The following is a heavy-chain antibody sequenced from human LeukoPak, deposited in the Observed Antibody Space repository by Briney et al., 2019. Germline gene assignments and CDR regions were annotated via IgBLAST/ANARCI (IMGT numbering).Heavy chain of an antibody. CDR2: INVGNGNT. D-gene: IGHD6-19*01. J-gene: IGHJ5*02. CDR3: ARDPTAGSRDWYAWFDP. Sequence: ASVNVSCKASGYTFTTYALHWARQAPGQRLEWMAWINVGNGNTKYSQKFQGRVTISRDTSASTAYMEVRSLRSEDTAVYYCARDPTAGSRDWYAWFDPWGQGTLVTVSS. V-gene: IGHV1-3*01. CDR1: GYTFTTYA.